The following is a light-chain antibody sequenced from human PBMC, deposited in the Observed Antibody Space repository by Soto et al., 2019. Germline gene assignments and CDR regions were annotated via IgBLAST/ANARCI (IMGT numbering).Light chain of an antibody. J-gene: IGKJ1*01. Sequence: QLTQSPSSLSASVGDRVTITCRASQGISSNLAWYQQKPGRAPKLLIFGASTLQSGVPSRFSGSGSGTDFTLTISSLQPEDFATYFCQKLNAYPPRTFGQGTKVEIK. CDR3: QKLNAYPPRT. CDR1: QGISSN. V-gene: IGKV1-9*01. CDR2: GAS.